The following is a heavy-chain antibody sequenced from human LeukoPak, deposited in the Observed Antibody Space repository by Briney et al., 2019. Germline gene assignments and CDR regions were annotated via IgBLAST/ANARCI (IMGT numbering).Heavy chain of an antibody. J-gene: IGHJ4*02. CDR2: IFHFGSP. CDR3: ASSRRGYTSGWFFDY. CDR1: GDSINNYY. Sequence: PSETLSLTCTVSGDSINNYYLNWIRQSPGKGLEWIGYIFHFGSPHYSPSLRSRVTISIDTSKNQFSLQLTSVTTADTAIYYCASSRRGYTSGWFFDYWGQGALVTVSS. V-gene: IGHV4-59*01. D-gene: IGHD6-13*01.